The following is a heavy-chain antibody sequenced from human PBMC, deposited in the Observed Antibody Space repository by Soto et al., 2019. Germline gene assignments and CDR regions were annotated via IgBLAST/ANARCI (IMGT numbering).Heavy chain of an antibody. CDR3: ARSRPGYCTNGVCYTRNWFDP. Sequence: ASVKVSCKASGYTFTSYDINWVRQATGQGLEWMGWMNPNSGNTGYAQKFQGRVTMTRNTSISTAYMELSSLRSEDTAVYYCARSRPGYCTNGVCYTRNWFDPWGQGTLVTVSS. V-gene: IGHV1-8*01. CDR1: GYTFTSYD. D-gene: IGHD2-8*01. CDR2: MNPNSGNT. J-gene: IGHJ5*02.